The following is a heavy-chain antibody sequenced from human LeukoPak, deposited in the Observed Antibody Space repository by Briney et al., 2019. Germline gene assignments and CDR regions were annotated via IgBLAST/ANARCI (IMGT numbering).Heavy chain of an antibody. J-gene: IGHJ4*02. D-gene: IGHD2/OR15-2a*01. CDR2: FSGSGGST. CDR1: GFIFSNYA. Sequence: GGSLRLSCAASGFIFSNYAMSWVRQAPGKGLQWVSAFSGSGGSTYYADSVKGRFTISRDNSRNTPYLQMNSLRAEDTAVYYCARSGLSRFGFWGQGTLVTVSS. V-gene: IGHV3-23*01. CDR3: ARSGLSRFGF.